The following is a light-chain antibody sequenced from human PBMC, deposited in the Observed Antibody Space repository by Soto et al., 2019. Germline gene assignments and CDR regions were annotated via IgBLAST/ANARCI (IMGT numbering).Light chain of an antibody. CDR3: QQCATSPLT. CDR1: QSMSNNY. V-gene: IGKV3-20*01. CDR2: DAS. J-gene: IGKJ1*01. Sequence: EIVLTQSPGTLSLSPGERATLSCRASQSMSNNYVAWYQQKPGQAPRLLIYDASSRATGIPDRFSGSGSGTDFTLTISRLELEDFAVYYCQQCATSPLTFGQGTRVDIK.